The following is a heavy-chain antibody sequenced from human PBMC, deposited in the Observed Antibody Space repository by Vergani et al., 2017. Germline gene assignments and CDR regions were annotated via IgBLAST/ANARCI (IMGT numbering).Heavy chain of an antibody. CDR1: GDSISSNNC. D-gene: IGHD2-2*02. CDR2: ICHTEDT. CDR3: ATIGYRRWGYYFDY. V-gene: IGHV4-4*03. J-gene: IGHJ4*02. Sequence: QVQLQESGPGLVKPPGTLSLHCPVSGDSISSNNCWTWVRQPPGKGLEWIGEICHTEDTKYSPSLKSRVTVSVDESRNLFSLRLNSVTAADTAVYYCATIGYRRWGYYFDYWGQGILVTVSS.